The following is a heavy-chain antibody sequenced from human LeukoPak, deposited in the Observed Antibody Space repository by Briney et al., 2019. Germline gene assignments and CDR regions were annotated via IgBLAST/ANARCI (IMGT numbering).Heavy chain of an antibody. CDR3: ARDPGDRRVDY. CDR1: GFTFSTYW. Sequence: GDSLRLSCAASGFTFSTYWMSWVRHGPGMGLEWVANIKEDGGETYYVDSVKGRFTISRDNAKNLLFLQIHSLRADDTAVYYCARDPGDRRVDYWGQGTLVTVSS. V-gene: IGHV3-7*01. D-gene: IGHD3-10*01. CDR2: IKEDGGET. J-gene: IGHJ4*02.